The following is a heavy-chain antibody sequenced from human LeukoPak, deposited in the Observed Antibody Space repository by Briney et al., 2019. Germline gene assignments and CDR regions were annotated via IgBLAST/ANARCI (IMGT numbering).Heavy chain of an antibody. CDR2: IYYSART. D-gene: IGHD5-24*01. V-gene: IGHV4-59*11. CDR1: GGSISSHY. Sequence: SETLSLTCTVSGGSISSHYWSWIRQPPGKGLEWIGYIYYSARTNYNPSLKSRVTISVDTSKNQFSLKLSSVTAADTAVYYCASMATDYPKFDYWGQGTLVTVSS. J-gene: IGHJ4*02. CDR3: ASMATDYPKFDY.